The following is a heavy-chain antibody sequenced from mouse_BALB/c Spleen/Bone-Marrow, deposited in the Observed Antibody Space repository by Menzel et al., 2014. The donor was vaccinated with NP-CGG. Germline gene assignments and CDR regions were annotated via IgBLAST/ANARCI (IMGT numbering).Heavy chain of an antibody. CDR3: SKDGGYDYSHYFDY. V-gene: IGHV5-6-4*01. CDR1: GFTFSSYS. D-gene: IGHD2-4*01. CDR2: ISSGGHDT. J-gene: IGHJ2*01. Sequence: EVKVVESGGGLVKPGGSLKLSCAASGFTFSSYSMSWVRQTPEKRLEWVATISSGGHDTYYPDSVKGRFTISRDNAKDTLYLQMSSLKSEDTAVYYCSKDGGYDYSHYFDYWGQGTTLTVSS.